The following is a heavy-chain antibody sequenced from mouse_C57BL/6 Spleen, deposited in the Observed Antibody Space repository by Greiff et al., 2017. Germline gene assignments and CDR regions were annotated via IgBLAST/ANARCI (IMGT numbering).Heavy chain of an antibody. Sequence: LVESGAELVRPGSSVKLSCKDSYFAFMASAMHWVKQRPGHGLEWIGSFTMYSDATEYSENFTGKATLTANTSSSKAYMELSSLTAEDSAVYYYARGGNSHWYFDVWGTGTTVTVSS. V-gene: IGHV1-49*01. CDR2: FTMYSDAT. CDR3: ARGGNSHWYFDV. CDR1: YFAFMASA. J-gene: IGHJ1*03. D-gene: IGHD6-1*01.